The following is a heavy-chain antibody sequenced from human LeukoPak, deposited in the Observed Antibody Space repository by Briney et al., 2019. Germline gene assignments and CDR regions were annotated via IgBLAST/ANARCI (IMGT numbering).Heavy chain of an antibody. V-gene: IGHV3-30*03. CDR3: ARGDDSSPNWFDP. CDR1: GFTFSSYG. D-gene: IGHD6-13*01. Sequence: GGSLRLSCAASGFTFSSYGMHWVRQAPGKGLEWVAVISYDGSNKYYADSVKGRFTISRDNSKNSLYLQMDSLRAEDTAVYYCARGDDSSPNWFDPWGQGTLVTVSS. CDR2: ISYDGSNK. J-gene: IGHJ5*02.